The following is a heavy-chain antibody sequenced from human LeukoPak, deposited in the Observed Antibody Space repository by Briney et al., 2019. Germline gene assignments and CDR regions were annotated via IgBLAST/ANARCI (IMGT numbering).Heavy chain of an antibody. D-gene: IGHD3-10*01. J-gene: IGHJ6*03. CDR2: ISGSGGST. Sequence: PGGSLRLSCAASGFTFSDYYMNWVPQAPGKGLEWVSSISGSGGSTYYADSVKGRFTISRDNSKNTLYLQMNSLRAEDTAVYYCAKGSSYYGSGSYYNDAFDYMDVWGKGTTVTVSS. CDR3: AKGSSYYGSGSYYNDAFDYMDV. V-gene: IGHV3-23*01. CDR1: GFTFSDYY.